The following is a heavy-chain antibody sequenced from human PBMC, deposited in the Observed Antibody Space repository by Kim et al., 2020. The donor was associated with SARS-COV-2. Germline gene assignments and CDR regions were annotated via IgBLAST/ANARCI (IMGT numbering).Heavy chain of an antibody. V-gene: IGHV7-4-1*02. CDR2: IKTKTGNP. CDR1: GYTFTSYA. D-gene: IGHD6-13*01. Sequence: ASVKVSCKASGYTFTSYAMNWVRQAPGQGLEWMGWIKTKTGNPTYAQGFTGRFVFSLDTSGSTAYLQINSLKAEDTAVYYCARDGLKQHVVRGSVSWRYDYWGQGTLVTVSS. J-gene: IGHJ4*02. CDR3: ARDGLKQHVVRGSVSWRYDY.